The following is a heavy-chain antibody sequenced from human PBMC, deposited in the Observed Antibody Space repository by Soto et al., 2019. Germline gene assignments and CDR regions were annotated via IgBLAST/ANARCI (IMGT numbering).Heavy chain of an antibody. Sequence: SETLSLTCAVEGGYFSGHYCSWIRQPPGKGLEWIGEINHSGSTNYNPSLKSRVTISVDTSKNQFSLKLSSVTAADTAVYYCARGHSSGWASGYYYYMDVWGKGTTVTVSS. CDR2: INHSGST. V-gene: IGHV4-34*01. CDR1: GGYFSGHY. J-gene: IGHJ6*03. CDR3: ARGHSSGWASGYYYYMDV. D-gene: IGHD6-19*01.